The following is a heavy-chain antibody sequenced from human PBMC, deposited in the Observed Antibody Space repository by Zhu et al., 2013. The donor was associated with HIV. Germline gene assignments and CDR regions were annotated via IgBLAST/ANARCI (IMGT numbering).Heavy chain of an antibody. V-gene: IGHV4-59*13. CDR2: INYNGYG. J-gene: IGHJ4*02. CDR1: GGSMRGFV. D-gene: IGHD3-9*01. CDR3: ARGGDWAPDF. Sequence: QVQLQDRGPGLVKPSETLSLVCSVSGGSMRGFVWSWIRQSPDKGLEWIGHINYNGYGNYNPSFRNRLSMSVDRSINQFSLRLDSVTAADTAVYFCARGGDWAPDFWGRGILVTVSS.